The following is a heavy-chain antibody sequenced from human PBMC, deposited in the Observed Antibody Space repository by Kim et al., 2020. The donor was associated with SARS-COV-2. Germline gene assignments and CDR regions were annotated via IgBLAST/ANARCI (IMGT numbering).Heavy chain of an antibody. CDR2: IYYSGST. CDR3: ARTLRFLEWLNAFDI. V-gene: IGHV4-59*01. J-gene: IGHJ3*02. Sequence: SETLSLTCTVSGGSISSYYWSWIRQPPGKGLEWIGYIYYSGSTNYNPSLKSRVTISVDTSKNQFSLKLSSVTAADTAVYYCARTLRFLEWLNAFDIWGQGTMVTVSS. CDR1: GGSISSYY. D-gene: IGHD3-3*01.